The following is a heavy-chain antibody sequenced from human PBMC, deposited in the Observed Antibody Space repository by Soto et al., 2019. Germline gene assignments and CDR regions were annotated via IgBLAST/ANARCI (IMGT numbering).Heavy chain of an antibody. D-gene: IGHD3-10*01. J-gene: IGHJ4*02. V-gene: IGHV3-23*01. CDR3: AKGRGGSGSLTPRVDC. Sequence: EVQLLESGGGLVQPGGSLRLSCAASGFTFNNYAMTWVRQAPGKGLEWVSAISGGGDTTSYADSVKGRFTVSRDGSKNTLELQRSSLRAEDTALYYCAKGRGGSGSLTPRVDCWGQGTLVTVSS. CDR1: GFTFNNYA. CDR2: ISGGGDTT.